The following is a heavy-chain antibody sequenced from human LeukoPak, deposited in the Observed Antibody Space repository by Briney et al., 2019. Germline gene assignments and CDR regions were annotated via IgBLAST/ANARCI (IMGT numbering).Heavy chain of an antibody. D-gene: IGHD1-14*01. CDR1: GYTFTNYH. CDR2: LNPSDGST. Sequence: ASVKVSCKASGYTFTNYHIHWVRQAPGQGLEWMSILNPSDGSTTYAQKFQGRVTMTRDTSTSTVYMELSSLTSEDTAVYYCATAPGIAGTRVADPMDVWGQGTTVTVSS. CDR3: ATAPGIAGTRVADPMDV. J-gene: IGHJ6*02. V-gene: IGHV1-46*01.